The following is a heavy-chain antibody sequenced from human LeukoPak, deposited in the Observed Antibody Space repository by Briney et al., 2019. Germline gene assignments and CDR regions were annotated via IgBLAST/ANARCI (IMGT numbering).Heavy chain of an antibody. V-gene: IGHV3-21*01. CDR1: GFTFSSYS. Sequence: GGSLRLSCAASGFTFSSYSMNWVRQAPGKGLEWVSSISSSSSYIYYADSVKGRFTISRDNAKNSLYLQMNSLRAEDTAVYYCARAPKKYSSGWYFDYWGQGTLVTVSS. J-gene: IGHJ4*02. D-gene: IGHD6-19*01. CDR3: ARAPKKYSSGWYFDY. CDR2: ISSSSSYI.